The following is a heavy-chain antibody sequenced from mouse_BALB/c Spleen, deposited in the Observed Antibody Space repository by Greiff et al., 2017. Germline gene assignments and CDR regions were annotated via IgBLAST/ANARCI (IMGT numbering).Heavy chain of an antibody. J-gene: IGHJ4*01. CDR1: GYSITSDYA. Sequence: EVQLQQSGPGLVKPSQSLSLTCTVTGYSITSDYAWNWIRQFPGNKLEWMGYISYSGSTSYNPSLKSRISITRDTSKNQFFLQLNSVTTEDTATYYCARYYGYNYAMDYWGQGTSVTVSS. CDR3: ARYYGYNYAMDY. CDR2: ISYSGST. D-gene: IGHD1-2*01. V-gene: IGHV3-2*02.